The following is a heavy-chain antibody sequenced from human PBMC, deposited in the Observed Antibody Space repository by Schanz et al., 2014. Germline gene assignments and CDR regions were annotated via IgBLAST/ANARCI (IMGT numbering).Heavy chain of an antibody. Sequence: QVQVIQSGPEVKKPGASVKVSCKASGYTFTNHYLHWVRQAPGQGLEWMGRISPSSGGTNYAQKFQGRVTMTRDTSITTAYMDLSRLTSDDTAVYYCARVYRWQHILGHFDSWGQGSLVTVSS. CDR1: GYTFTNHY. CDR2: ISPSSGGT. D-gene: IGHD6-13*01. J-gene: IGHJ4*02. CDR3: ARVYRWQHILGHFDS. V-gene: IGHV1-2*06.